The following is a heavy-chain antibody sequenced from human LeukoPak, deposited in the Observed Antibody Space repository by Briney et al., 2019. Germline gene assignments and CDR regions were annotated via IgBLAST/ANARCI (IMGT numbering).Heavy chain of an antibody. V-gene: IGHV1-18*01. CDR1: GYTFTNYG. D-gene: IGHD3-3*02. CDR3: ARVSIVYGMDV. J-gene: IGHJ6*02. CDR2: ISAYNGNA. Sequence: ASVKVSCKTSGYTFTNYGISWVRQAPGQGLEWMGWISAYNGNANYAQKLQGRVTMTTDTSTTTAYMELRSLRSDDTAVYYCARVSIVYGMDVWGQETTVTVSS.